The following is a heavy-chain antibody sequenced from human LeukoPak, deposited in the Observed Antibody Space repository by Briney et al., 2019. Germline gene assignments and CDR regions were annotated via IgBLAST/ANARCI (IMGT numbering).Heavy chain of an antibody. D-gene: IGHD3-10*01. CDR2: IYQSGTT. J-gene: IGHJ4*02. CDR3: ARDLVSGYYGSGSYSYYFDY. V-gene: IGHV4-4*02. CDR1: GGSISSNSW. Sequence: SETLSLTCTVFGGSISSNSWWTWVRQSPGKGLEWIGDIYQSGTTNYNPSLKSRVTMSVDKSKNQFSLKLSSVTAADTAVYYCARDLVSGYYGSGSYSYYFDYWGQGTLVTVSS.